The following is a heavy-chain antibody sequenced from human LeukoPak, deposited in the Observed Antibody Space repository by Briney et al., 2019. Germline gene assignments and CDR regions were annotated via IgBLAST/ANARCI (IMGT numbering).Heavy chain of an antibody. Sequence: GGSLRLSCAASGFTFSSYSMNWVRRAPGKGLEWVSSISSSSSYIYYADSVKGRFTISRDNAKNSLYLQMNSLRAEDTAVYYCARDCSGGGCYSAPLERWGQGTLVTVSS. V-gene: IGHV3-21*01. CDR3: ARDCSGGGCYSAPLER. CDR1: GFTFSSYS. D-gene: IGHD2-15*01. J-gene: IGHJ4*02. CDR2: ISSSSSYI.